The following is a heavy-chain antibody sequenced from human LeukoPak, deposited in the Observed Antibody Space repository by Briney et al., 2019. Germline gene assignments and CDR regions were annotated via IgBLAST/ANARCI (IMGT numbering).Heavy chain of an antibody. J-gene: IGHJ4*02. D-gene: IGHD3-10*01. CDR1: GFTFRSYW. CDR2: IKQDGSEK. V-gene: IGHV3-7*01. CDR3: TRGPSHYRDY. Sequence: GGSLRLSCVVSGFTFRSYWMSCVRQAPGKGLEWVANIKQDGSEKYEMDSVKGRFTISRDNAKNLLYLQMNSLRVDDTAVYYCTRGPSHYRDYWGQGTLVTVSS.